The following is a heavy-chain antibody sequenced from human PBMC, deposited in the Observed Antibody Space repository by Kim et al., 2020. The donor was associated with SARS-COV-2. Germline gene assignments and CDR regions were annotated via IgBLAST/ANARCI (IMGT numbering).Heavy chain of an antibody. Sequence: SETLCLTCTVSGGSISSGGYYWSWIRQHAGKGLEWIGYIYYSGSTYYNPSLKSRVTISVDTSKNQFSLKLSSVTAADTAVYYCARERALAGYSNGMDVWGQGTTVTVSS. V-gene: IGHV4-31*03. CDR2: IYYSGST. CDR3: ARERALAGYSNGMDV. D-gene: IGHD6-19*01. J-gene: IGHJ6*02. CDR1: GGSISSGGYY.